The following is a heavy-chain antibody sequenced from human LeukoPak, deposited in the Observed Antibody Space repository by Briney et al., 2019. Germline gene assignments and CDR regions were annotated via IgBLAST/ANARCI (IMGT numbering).Heavy chain of an antibody. J-gene: IGHJ5*02. D-gene: IGHD2-21*02. CDR1: GGSISSGNYC. CDR2: IYISGNT. CDR3: ARERVWRYCGGDSCGWFDP. V-gene: IGHV4-61*09. Sequence: TSETLSLTCTVSGGSISSGNYCWSWIRQPAGKGLEWIGHIYISGNTNYNPSLKSRVTISVDTSKNQFSLKLSSVAAADTAVYYCARERVWRYCGGDSCGWFDPWGQGTLVTVSS.